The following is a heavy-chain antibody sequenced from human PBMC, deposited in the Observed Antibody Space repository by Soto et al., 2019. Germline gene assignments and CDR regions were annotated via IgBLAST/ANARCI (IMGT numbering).Heavy chain of an antibody. CDR2: ISYDGGNK. J-gene: IGHJ4*02. CDR1: GFSFSNYA. Sequence: GGFLRLSCAASGFSFSNYAMQRVRQAPGKGLEWVAVISYDGGNKYYADSVKGRFTISRDNSKNTMYLQMDSLGAEDTAVYYCARSTIVAPPSNWGQGTLVTASS. CDR3: ARSTIVAPPSN. V-gene: IGHV3-30*14. D-gene: IGHD6-6*01.